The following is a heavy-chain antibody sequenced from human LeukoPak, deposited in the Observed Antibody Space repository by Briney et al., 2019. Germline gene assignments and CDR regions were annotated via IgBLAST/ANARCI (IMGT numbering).Heavy chain of an antibody. CDR3: ARRTVTTADDASDI. D-gene: IGHD4-17*01. V-gene: IGHV1-18*01. J-gene: IGHJ3*02. CDR1: GYTFTSYG. CDR2: ISAYNGNT. Sequence: GASVKVSCKASGYTFTSYGISWVRQAPGQGLEWMGWISAYNGNTNYAQRLQGRVTMTTDTSTSTAYMELRSLRSDDTAVYYCARRTVTTADDASDIWGQGTMVTVSS.